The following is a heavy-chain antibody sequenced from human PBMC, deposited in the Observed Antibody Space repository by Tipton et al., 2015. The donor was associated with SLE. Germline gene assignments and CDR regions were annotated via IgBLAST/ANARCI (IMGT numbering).Heavy chain of an antibody. CDR3: ARASCSGGSCYSAAFDI. D-gene: IGHD2-15*01. Sequence: TLSLTCTVSGGSISSYYWSWIRQPPGKGLEWIGYIYYSGSTNYNPSLKSRVTISVDTSKKQFSLKLSSVSAADTAVYYCARASCSGGSCYSAAFDIWGQGTMVTVSS. CDR1: GGSISSYY. J-gene: IGHJ3*02. CDR2: IYYSGST. V-gene: IGHV4-59*12.